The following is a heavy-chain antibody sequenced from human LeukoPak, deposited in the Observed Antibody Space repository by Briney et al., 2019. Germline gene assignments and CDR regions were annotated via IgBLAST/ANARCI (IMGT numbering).Heavy chain of an antibody. CDR3: AREGGSYGGNRGSWFDP. CDR2: IIPILGIA. Sequence: SVKVSCKASGGTFSSYAISWVRQAPGQGLEWMGRIIPILGIANYAQKFQGRVTITTDESTSTAYMELSSLRSEDTAVYYCAREGGSYGGNRGSWFDPWGQGTLVTVSS. CDR1: GGTFSSYA. V-gene: IGHV1-69*04. D-gene: IGHD4-23*01. J-gene: IGHJ5*02.